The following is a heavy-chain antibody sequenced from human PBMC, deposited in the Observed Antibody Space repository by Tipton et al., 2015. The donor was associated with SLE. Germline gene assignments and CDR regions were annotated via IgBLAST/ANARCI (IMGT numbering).Heavy chain of an antibody. CDR2: IYYTGST. CDR1: GGSISSYY. D-gene: IGHD3-10*01. J-gene: IGHJ4*02. Sequence: TLSLTCTVSGGSISSYYWSWIRLTPGKGLEWIGYIYYTGSTKFNPSLKSRVSISLDTSKNQFSLKLSSVTAADTAVYYCARLLGPQEGVQVVINEVDYLGQGTRVTVSS. V-gene: IGHV4-59*08. CDR3: ARLLGPQEGVQVVINEVDY.